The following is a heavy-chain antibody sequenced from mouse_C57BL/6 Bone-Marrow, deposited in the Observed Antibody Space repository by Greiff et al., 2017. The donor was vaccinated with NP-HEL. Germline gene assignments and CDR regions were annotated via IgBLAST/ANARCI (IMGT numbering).Heavy chain of an antibody. D-gene: IGHD4-1*01. CDR2: ISSGSSTI. Sequence: EVKLVESGGGLVKPGGSLKLSCAASGFTFSDYGMHWVRQAPEKGLEWVAYISSGSSTIYYADTVKGRFTISRDNAKNTLFLQMTSLRSEDTAMYYCARRRGLGRGDYFDYWGQGTTLTVSS. J-gene: IGHJ2*01. CDR1: GFTFSDYG. V-gene: IGHV5-17*01. CDR3: ARRRGLGRGDYFDY.